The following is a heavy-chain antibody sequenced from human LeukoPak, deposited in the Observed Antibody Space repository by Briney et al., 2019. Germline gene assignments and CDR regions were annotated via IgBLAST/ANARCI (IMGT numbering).Heavy chain of an antibody. D-gene: IGHD6-19*01. CDR3: AKDGRSSGWPEV. J-gene: IGHJ4*02. CDR2: IWYDGSNK. Sequence: GGSLRLSCAASGFTFSSYGMHWVRQAPGRGLEWVAVIWYDGSNKYYADSVKGRFTISGDNSKSTLYLQMNSLRAEDTAVYYCAKDGRSSGWPEVWGQGTLVTVSS. CDR1: GFTFSSYG. V-gene: IGHV3-33*06.